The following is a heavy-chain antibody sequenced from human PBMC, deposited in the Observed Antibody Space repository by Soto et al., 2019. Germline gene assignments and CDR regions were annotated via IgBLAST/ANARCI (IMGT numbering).Heavy chain of an antibody. V-gene: IGHV3-30*18. Sequence: AGGSLRLSCAASGFMFNAYGMHWVRQAPGNGLEWVAVISFDGSNQYYEESVKGRFTISRDNSKNTLYLQMHSLRAEDTAVYSCVKAGTMAGTGTTPRSFDIWGRGTMVTVSS. D-gene: IGHD1-1*01. J-gene: IGHJ3*02. CDR1: GFMFNAYG. CDR3: VKAGTMAGTGTTPRSFDI. CDR2: ISFDGSNQ.